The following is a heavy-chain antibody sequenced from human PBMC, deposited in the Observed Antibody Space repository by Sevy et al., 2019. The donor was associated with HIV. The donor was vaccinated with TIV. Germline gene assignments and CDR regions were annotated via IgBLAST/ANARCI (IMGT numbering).Heavy chain of an antibody. CDR1: GFTFNTYS. V-gene: IGHV3-21*01. J-gene: IGHJ4*02. CDR3: TSLGQFWLLNF. CDR2: VSSDSMFI. D-gene: IGHD1-26*01. Sequence: GGSLRLSCAASGFTFNTYSMNWVRQAPGKGLEWVSSVSSDSMFIYYADSVKGRFTISRDNARNLLFLQMNTLRADDTAVYYCTSLGQFWLLNFWGQGALVTVSS.